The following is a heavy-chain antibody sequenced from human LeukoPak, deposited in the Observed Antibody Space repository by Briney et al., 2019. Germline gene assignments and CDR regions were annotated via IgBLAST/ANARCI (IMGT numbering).Heavy chain of an antibody. D-gene: IGHD2-21*01. CDR3: ASFYQAYYFDY. J-gene: IGHJ4*02. CDR1: GGSISSADYY. V-gene: IGHV4-30-4*01. Sequence: SETLSLTCTVSGGSISSADYYWSWIRQPPGKGLEWIGYIYYSGSTYYNPSLKSRVTISVGTSKNQFSLKLSSVTAADTALYYCASFYQAYYFDYWGQGTLVTVSS. CDR2: IYYSGST.